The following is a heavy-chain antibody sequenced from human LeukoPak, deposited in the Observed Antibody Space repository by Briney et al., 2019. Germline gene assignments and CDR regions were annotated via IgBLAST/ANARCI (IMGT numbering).Heavy chain of an antibody. D-gene: IGHD3-16*01. V-gene: IGHV1-69*04. CDR1: VGTFSSYT. Sequence: ASVTVSCKASVGTFSSYTISWVRHAPGQRLEWMGKIIPILGIANYAQKFQGRVTITADKSTSTAYMELSSLRSEDTAVYYCARDLRGDRGDDYWGQGTLVTVSS. CDR2: IIPILGIA. CDR3: ARDLRGDRGDDY. J-gene: IGHJ4*02.